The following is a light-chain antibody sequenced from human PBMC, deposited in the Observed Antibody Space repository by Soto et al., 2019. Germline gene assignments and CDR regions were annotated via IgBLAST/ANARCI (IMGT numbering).Light chain of an antibody. CDR2: GAS. V-gene: IGKV3-15*01. CDR1: QSVSSN. J-gene: IGKJ2*01. CDR3: QQYNNWPPYT. Sequence: EIVVTQSPATLSVSPGERATLSCRASQSVSSNLAWYQQKPGQAPRLLIYGASTRATGIPARFSGSGSGTEFTLTISSLQSEDFAVDYCQQYNNWPPYTFGQGTKVDIK.